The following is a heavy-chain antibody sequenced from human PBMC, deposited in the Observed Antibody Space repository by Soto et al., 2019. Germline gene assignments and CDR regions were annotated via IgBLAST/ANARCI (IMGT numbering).Heavy chain of an antibody. CDR1: GFTFSSYE. D-gene: IGHD1-26*01. Sequence: PGGSLRLSCAASGFTFSSYEMNWVRQAPGKGLEWVSYISSSGSTIYYADSVKGRFTISRDNAKNSLYLQMNSLRAEDTAVYYCARDQEWELLWNWFDPWGQGTLVTVSS. V-gene: IGHV3-48*03. CDR2: ISSSGSTI. J-gene: IGHJ5*02. CDR3: ARDQEWELLWNWFDP.